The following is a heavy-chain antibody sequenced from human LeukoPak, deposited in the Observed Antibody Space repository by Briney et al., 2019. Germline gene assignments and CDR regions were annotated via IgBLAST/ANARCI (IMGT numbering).Heavy chain of an antibody. CDR2: ISSNGGST. J-gene: IGHJ3*02. Sequence: GGSLRRSCSASGFTFSSYAMLCLRHAPGKGLEYVSVISSNGGSTYYADSVKGRFTISRDNSKNTLYLQMSSLRAEDTAVYYCVKTLISVAGTGAFDIWGQGTMVTVSS. CDR3: VKTLISVAGTGAFDI. CDR1: GFTFSSYA. D-gene: IGHD6-19*01. V-gene: IGHV3-64D*09.